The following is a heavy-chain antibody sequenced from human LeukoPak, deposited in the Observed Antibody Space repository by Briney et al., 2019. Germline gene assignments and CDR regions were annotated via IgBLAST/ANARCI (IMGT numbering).Heavy chain of an antibody. D-gene: IGHD2-2*02. CDR3: ATDEGYCSSTSCYTSAFDI. Sequence: GGSLRLSCAASGFSFSSYSMNWGRQAPGKGLEWVSSISSSSSYIYYADSVKGRFTISRDNAKNSLYLQMNSLRAEDTAVYYCATDEGYCSSTSCYTSAFDIWGQGTMVTVSS. CDR1: GFSFSSYS. V-gene: IGHV3-21*01. CDR2: ISSSSSYI. J-gene: IGHJ3*02.